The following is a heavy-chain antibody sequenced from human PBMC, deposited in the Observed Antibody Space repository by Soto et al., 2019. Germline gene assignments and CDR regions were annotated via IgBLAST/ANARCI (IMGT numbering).Heavy chain of an antibody. J-gene: IGHJ4*02. V-gene: IGHV1-69*13. CDR3: ASRYYYYDSSGYSTLDY. D-gene: IGHD3-22*01. Sequence: GASVKVSCKASGGTFSSYAISWVRQAPGQGLEWMGGIIPIFGTANYAQKFQGRVTITADESTSTAYMELSSLRSEDTAVYYCASRYYYYDSSGYSTLDYWGQGTLVTVSS. CDR1: GGTFSSYA. CDR2: IIPIFGTA.